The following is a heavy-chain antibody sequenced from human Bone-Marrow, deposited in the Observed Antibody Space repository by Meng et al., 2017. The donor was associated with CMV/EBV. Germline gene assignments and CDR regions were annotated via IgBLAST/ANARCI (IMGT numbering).Heavy chain of an antibody. CDR1: GFTFSSYA. D-gene: IGHD2-2*01. CDR2: ISYDGSNK. V-gene: IGHV3-30*04. Sequence: GGSLRLSCAASGFTFSSYAMHWVRQAPGKGLEWVAVISYDGSNKYYADSVKGRFTISRDNSKNTLYLQMNSLRAEDTAVYYCAKGPRYCSINSYLQIDYWGQGTLVTVSS. CDR3: AKGPRYCSINSYLQIDY. J-gene: IGHJ4*02.